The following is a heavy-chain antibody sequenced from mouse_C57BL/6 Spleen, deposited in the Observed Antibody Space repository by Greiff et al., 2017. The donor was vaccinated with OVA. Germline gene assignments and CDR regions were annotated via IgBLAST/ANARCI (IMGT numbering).Heavy chain of an antibody. V-gene: IGHV5-6*01. J-gene: IGHJ1*03. CDR1: GFTFSSYG. CDR3: ARDGSSYDWYFDV. Sequence: EVQGVESGGDLVKPGGSLKLSCAASGFTFSSYGMSWVRQTPDKRLEWVATISSGGSYTYYPDSVKGRFTISRDNAKNTLYLQMSSLKSEDTAMYYCARDGSSYDWYFDVWGTGTTVTVSS. D-gene: IGHD1-1*01. CDR2: ISSGGSYT.